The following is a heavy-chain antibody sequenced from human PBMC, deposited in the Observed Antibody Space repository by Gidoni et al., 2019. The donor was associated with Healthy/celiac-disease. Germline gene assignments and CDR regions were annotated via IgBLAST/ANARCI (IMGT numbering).Heavy chain of an antibody. D-gene: IGHD3-22*01. CDR2: IYHSGST. CDR3: ARDKYYDSSGYYQTTYYDYGMDV. V-gene: IGHV4-4*02. Sequence: QVQLQESGPGLVKPSGTLSLTCAVSGGSISSSNWWSWVRQPPGKGLEWIGEIYHSGSTNYNPSLKSRVTISVDKSKNQFSLKLSSVTAADTAVYYCARDKYYDSSGYYQTTYYDYGMDVWGQGTTVTVSS. J-gene: IGHJ6*02. CDR1: GGSISSSNW.